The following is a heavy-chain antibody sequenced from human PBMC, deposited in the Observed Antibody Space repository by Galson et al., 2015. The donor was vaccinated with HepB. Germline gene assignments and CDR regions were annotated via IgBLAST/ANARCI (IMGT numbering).Heavy chain of an antibody. D-gene: IGHD6-13*01. V-gene: IGHV4-39*07. J-gene: IGHJ5*01. CDR2: IYYSGST. CDR3: VRVWGPTNSWYPFDS. CDR1: GGSISSNGYY. Sequence: ETLSLTCTVSGGSISSNGYYWGWIRQPPGKGPEWIGIIYYSGSTYYNPSLKSRVTISVDTSKNQFSLKLNSVTAADTAVYCCVRVWGPTNSWYPFDSWGQGTLVTVSS.